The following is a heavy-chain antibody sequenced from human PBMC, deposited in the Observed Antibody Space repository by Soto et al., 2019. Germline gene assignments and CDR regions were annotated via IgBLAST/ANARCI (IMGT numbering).Heavy chain of an antibody. V-gene: IGHV1-46*01. CDR2: INPLPTSGST. D-gene: IGHD6-13*01. Sequence: ASVKVSCKASGYIFTNYYIHWVRQAPGQGLEWMAIINPLPTSGSTNYAQEFQGRVTVTRDTSTSTVYMELNSLRSDDTAIYYCARDLAAAAYWGQGTLVTLSS. J-gene: IGHJ4*02. CDR1: GYIFTNYY. CDR3: ARDLAAAAY.